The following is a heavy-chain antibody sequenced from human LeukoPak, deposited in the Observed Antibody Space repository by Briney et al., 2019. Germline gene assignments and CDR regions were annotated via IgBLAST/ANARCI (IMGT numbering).Heavy chain of an antibody. CDR2: IIPILGIA. V-gene: IGHV1-69*04. CDR3: ARTDSSSWYFFDY. CDR1: GGTFSSYA. D-gene: IGHD6-13*01. Sequence: SVKVSCKASGGTFSSYAISWVRQAPGQGLEWMGRIIPILGIANYAQKFQGRVTITADKSTSTACMELSSLRSEDTAVYYCARTDSSSWYFFDYWGQGTLVTVSS. J-gene: IGHJ4*02.